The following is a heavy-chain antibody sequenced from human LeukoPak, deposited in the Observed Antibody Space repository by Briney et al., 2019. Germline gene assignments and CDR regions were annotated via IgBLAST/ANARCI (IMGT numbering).Heavy chain of an antibody. CDR1: GYSFTSYW. J-gene: IGHJ6*04. V-gene: IGHV5-51*01. D-gene: IGHD6-13*01. CDR2: IYPGDSDT. CDR3: ARTYSSSWYPYGMDV. Sequence: GESLKISCKGSGYSFTSYWIGWVGQMPGKGLEWMGIIYPGDSDTGYSPSFQGQVTISADKSISTAYLQWSSLKASDTATYYCARTYSSSWYPYGMDVWGKGTTVTVSS.